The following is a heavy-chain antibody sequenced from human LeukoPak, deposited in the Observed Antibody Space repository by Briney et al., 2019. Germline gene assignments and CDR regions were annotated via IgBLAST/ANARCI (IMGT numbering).Heavy chain of an antibody. D-gene: IGHD4-11*01. CDR2: ISGSGGST. Sequence: GGSLRLSCAASGFTFSSYAMSWVRQAPGKGLEWAPAISGSGGSTYYADSVKGRFTISRDNSKNTLYLQMNSLRAEDTAVYYCAKAQFLGYSNSYYFDYWGQGTLVTVSS. J-gene: IGHJ4*02. CDR3: AKAQFLGYSNSYYFDY. V-gene: IGHV3-23*01. CDR1: GFTFSSYA.